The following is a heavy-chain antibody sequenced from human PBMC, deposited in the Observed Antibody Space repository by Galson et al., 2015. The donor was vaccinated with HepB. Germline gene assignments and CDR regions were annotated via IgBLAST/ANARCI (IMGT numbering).Heavy chain of an antibody. Sequence: SLRLSCAASGFTFSAYAMHWVRQAPGKGLEWVATIWYDGSSKYFADSVKGRFTISRDNSKNTLYLQMNSLRAEDTAVYYCARKGLAAGGFAFDIWGQGTMVTVSS. D-gene: IGHD6-13*01. CDR2: IWYDGSSK. J-gene: IGHJ3*02. V-gene: IGHV3-33*01. CDR1: GFTFSAYA. CDR3: ARKGLAAGGFAFDI.